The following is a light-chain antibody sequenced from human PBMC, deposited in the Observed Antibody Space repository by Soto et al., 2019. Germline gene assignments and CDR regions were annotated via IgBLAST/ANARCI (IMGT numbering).Light chain of an antibody. CDR1: QSGLYSPHNKNY. J-gene: IGKJ4*01. CDR2: WES. V-gene: IGKV4-1*01. Sequence: DIMMTQTPDSLAVSLGERATINCKSSQSGLYSPHNKNYLAWHQHKPGQRPKMPIYWESIRESGVPARFSGSGSGTDFTLTISSLKPEDVAVYYCQQYYTNPWSVGGGTKGDI. CDR3: QQYYTNPWS.